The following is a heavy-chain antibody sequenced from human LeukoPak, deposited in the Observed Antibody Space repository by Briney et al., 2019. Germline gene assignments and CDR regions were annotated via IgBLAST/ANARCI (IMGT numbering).Heavy chain of an antibody. J-gene: IGHJ4*02. Sequence: GGSLRLSCAASGFTFTSYWMHWVRQAPGKGLVWLSRINSDGTITSYADSLEGRFTISRDNAKNTVYLQMNSLRAEDTAMYYCARPGVGFDYWGQGALVTVSS. CDR2: INSDGTIT. CDR1: GFTFTSYW. CDR3: ARPGVGFDY. V-gene: IGHV3-74*01.